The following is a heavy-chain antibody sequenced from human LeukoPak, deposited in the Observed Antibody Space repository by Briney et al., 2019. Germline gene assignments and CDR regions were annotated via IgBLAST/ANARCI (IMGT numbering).Heavy chain of an antibody. V-gene: IGHV3-21*01. CDR3: TRGPPNYLESSGYFYL. D-gene: IGHD3-22*01. J-gene: IGHJ4*02. CDR2: ISTASSYI. CDR1: GFTFRTYS. Sequence: GGSLRLSCAASGFTFRTYSMNWVRQAPGKGLEWVSSISTASSYIQYADSVMGRFTISRDNAKKSLYLQMKSLRAEDTAVYYCTRGPPNYLESSGYFYLWGQGTLVTVSS.